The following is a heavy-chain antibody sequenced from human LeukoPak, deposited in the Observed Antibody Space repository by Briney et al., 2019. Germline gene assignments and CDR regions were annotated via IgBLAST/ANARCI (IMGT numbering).Heavy chain of an antibody. Sequence: SETLSLTCTVSGYSISSGYYWGWIRQPPGKGREWIGSIYHSVSTYYNPSLKSRVTISVDTSKNQFSLKLSSVTAADTAVYYCARDNDYGGNSNYWGQGTLVTVSS. CDR1: GYSISSGYY. CDR3: ARDNDYGGNSNY. D-gene: IGHD4-23*01. V-gene: IGHV4-38-2*02. CDR2: IYHSVST. J-gene: IGHJ4*02.